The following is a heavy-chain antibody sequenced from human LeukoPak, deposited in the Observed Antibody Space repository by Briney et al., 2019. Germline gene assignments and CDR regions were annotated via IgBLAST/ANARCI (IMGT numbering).Heavy chain of an antibody. CDR3: ARGPYGSGSYHMDV. V-gene: IGHV3-11*01. Sequence: GGSLRLSCAASGFTFSDYYMSWIRQAPGEGLEWVSYISSSGSTIYYADSVKGRFTISRDNAKNSRYLQMNSLRAEDTAVYYCARGPYGSGSYHMDVWGKGTTVTVSS. CDR2: ISSSGSTI. J-gene: IGHJ6*03. D-gene: IGHD3-10*01. CDR1: GFTFSDYY.